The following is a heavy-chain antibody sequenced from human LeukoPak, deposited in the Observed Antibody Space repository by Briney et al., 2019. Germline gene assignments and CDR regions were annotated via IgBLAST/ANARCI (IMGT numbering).Heavy chain of an antibody. CDR3: ARRLRQNLFDP. D-gene: IGHD4-17*01. V-gene: IGHV4-59*08. CDR1: GVSISSDY. CDR2: IYYSGSS. J-gene: IGHJ5*02. Sequence: PSETLSLTCTVSGVSISSDYWSWIRLPPGKGLEWIGYIYYSGSSNYNPSLKSRVTMSVDTSKNQFSLKLTSVTAADTAVYYCARRLRQNLFDPWGQGTLVAVSS.